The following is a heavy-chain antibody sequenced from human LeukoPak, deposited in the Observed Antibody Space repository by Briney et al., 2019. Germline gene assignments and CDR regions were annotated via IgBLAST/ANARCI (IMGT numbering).Heavy chain of an antibody. V-gene: IGHV3-48*04. D-gene: IGHD3-22*01. CDR3: ARDYPAQYYDSSGYHPPGGFDP. Sequence: GGSLRLSCAASGFSFSSYSINWVRQAPGKGLEWVSYISSSSSTIYYADSVKGRFTISRDNAKNSLYLQMNSLRAEDTAVYYCARDYPAQYYDSSGYHPPGGFDPWGQGTLVTVSS. J-gene: IGHJ5*02. CDR2: ISSSSSTI. CDR1: GFSFSSYS.